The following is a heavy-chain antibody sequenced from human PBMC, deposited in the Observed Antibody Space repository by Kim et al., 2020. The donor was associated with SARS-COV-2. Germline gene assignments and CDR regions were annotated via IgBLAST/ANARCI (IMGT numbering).Heavy chain of an antibody. CDR3: ARGGSSGSYWPFDY. J-gene: IGHJ4*02. D-gene: IGHD1-26*01. Sequence: GGSLRLSCAASGFTLSSYAMTWVRQAPGKGLEWVSFITASGTGTSYADSVKGRFTISRDTSKNTLYLQMNSLRVDDTAVYYCARGGSSGSYWPFDYWGRG. CDR2: ITASGTGT. CDR1: GFTLSSYA. V-gene: IGHV3-23*01.